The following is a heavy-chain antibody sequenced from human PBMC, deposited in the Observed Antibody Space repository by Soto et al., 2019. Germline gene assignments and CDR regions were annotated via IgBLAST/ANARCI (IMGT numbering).Heavy chain of an antibody. CDR3: ARAGFSTSWLGILATGVRGVEIDY. CDR2: ISAYNGKT. Sequence: QVQLVQSGAEVKKTGASVEVSCKASGYTFISYGISWVRQAPGQGLEWMGWISAYNGKTNYAQKFQGRVTMTTDTSTSTAYMELSSLRSDDTAVYYCARAGFSTSWLGILATGVRGVEIDYWGQGTLVTVSS. J-gene: IGHJ4*02. V-gene: IGHV1-18*01. D-gene: IGHD6-13*01. CDR1: GYTFISYG.